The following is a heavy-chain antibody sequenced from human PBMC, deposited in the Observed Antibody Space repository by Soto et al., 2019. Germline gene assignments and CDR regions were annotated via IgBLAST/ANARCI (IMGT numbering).Heavy chain of an antibody. CDR2: INPSGGST. J-gene: IGHJ5*02. CDR1: GYTFTSYY. CDR3: AADRLPTDRYKWVDP. Sequence: ASVKVSCKASGYTFTSYYMHWVRQAPGQGLEWMGIINPSGGSTSYAQKFQGRVTMTRDTSTSTVYMELRSLRSDDTAVYYCAADRLPTDRYKWVDPWGLGTLVTVSS. V-gene: IGHV1-46*01. D-gene: IGHD1-20*01.